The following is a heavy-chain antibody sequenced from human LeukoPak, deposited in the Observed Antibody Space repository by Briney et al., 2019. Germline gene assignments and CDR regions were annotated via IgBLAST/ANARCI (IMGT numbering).Heavy chain of an antibody. V-gene: IGHV3-21*01. CDR1: GFTFSSYS. CDR2: ISSSSSYI. CDR3: ARDEAGYSYGADFDY. D-gene: IGHD5-18*01. Sequence: GGSLRLSCAASGFTFSSYSMNWVRQAPGKGLEGVSSISSSSSYIYYADSVKGRFTISRDNAKNSLYLQMNSLRAEDTAVYYCARDEAGYSYGADFDYWGQGTLVTVSS. J-gene: IGHJ4*02.